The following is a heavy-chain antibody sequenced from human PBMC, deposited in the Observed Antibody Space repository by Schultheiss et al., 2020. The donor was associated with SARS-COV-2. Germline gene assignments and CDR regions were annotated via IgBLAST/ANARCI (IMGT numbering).Heavy chain of an antibody. V-gene: IGHV4-4*02. CDR3: ARGYSSGWYEEYYYGMDV. CDR1: GGSISSGNW. Sequence: GSLRLSCAVSGGSISSGNWWTWVRQPPGKGLEWIGYIYYSGSTNYNPSLKSRVTISVDTSKNQFSLKLSSVTAADTAVYYCARGYSSGWYEEYYYGMDVWGQGTTVTVSS. CDR2: IYYSGST. J-gene: IGHJ6*02. D-gene: IGHD6-19*01.